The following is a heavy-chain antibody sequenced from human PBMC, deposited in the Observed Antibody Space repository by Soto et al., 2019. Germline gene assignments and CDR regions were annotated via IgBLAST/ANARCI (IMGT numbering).Heavy chain of an antibody. CDR1: GYTFTGYY. CDR2: INPNSGGT. CDR3: ARPNVLLWFGESGFYGMDV. J-gene: IGHJ6*02. Sequence: ASVKVSCKASGYTFTGYYMHWVRQAPGQGLEWMGWINPNSGGTNYAQKFQGRVTMTRDTSISTAYMELSRLRSDDTAVYYCARPNVLLWFGESGFYGMDVWGQGXTVTVYS. V-gene: IGHV1-2*02. D-gene: IGHD3-10*01.